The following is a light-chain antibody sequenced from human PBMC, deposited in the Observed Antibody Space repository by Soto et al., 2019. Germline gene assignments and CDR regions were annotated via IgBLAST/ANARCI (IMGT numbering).Light chain of an antibody. CDR2: AAS. CDR3: QQSYSTPDT. Sequence: DIQMTQSPSSLSSSVGDRVTITCRASQSISTYLKWYQQKPGIAPKLLIYAASSLQSGVPSRFSGSGSGTDFTLTISSLQPEDFASYYCQQSYSTPDTFGQGTKVEIK. J-gene: IGKJ2*01. V-gene: IGKV1-39*01. CDR1: QSISTY.